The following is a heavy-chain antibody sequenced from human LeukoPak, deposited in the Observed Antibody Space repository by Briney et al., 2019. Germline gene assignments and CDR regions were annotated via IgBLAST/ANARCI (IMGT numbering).Heavy chain of an antibody. CDR3: ARDLGPYYDILTGYYQDSNWFDP. Sequence: PGGSLRLSCAASGFTFSIYWMHWVRHAPGKGLVWVSRINSDGSSTTYADSVKGRFTISRDNAKNTLYLQMNSLRAEDTAVYYCARDLGPYYDILTGYYQDSNWFDPWGQGTLVTVSS. D-gene: IGHD3-9*01. CDR1: GFTFSIYW. J-gene: IGHJ5*02. V-gene: IGHV3-74*01. CDR2: INSDGSST.